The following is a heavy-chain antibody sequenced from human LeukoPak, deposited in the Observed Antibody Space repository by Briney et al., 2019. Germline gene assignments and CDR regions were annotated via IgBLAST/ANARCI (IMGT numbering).Heavy chain of an antibody. V-gene: IGHV3-53*05. Sequence: PGGSLRLSCAASGLTVSSNYMSWVRQAPGKGLEWVSVIYSGGSTYYADSVKGRFTISRDNSKNTLYLQMNSLRAEDTAVYYCARALYYDILTGYSHPHWYFDLWGRGTLVTVSS. D-gene: IGHD3-9*01. J-gene: IGHJ2*01. CDR1: GLTVSSNY. CDR3: ARALYYDILTGYSHPHWYFDL. CDR2: IYSGGST.